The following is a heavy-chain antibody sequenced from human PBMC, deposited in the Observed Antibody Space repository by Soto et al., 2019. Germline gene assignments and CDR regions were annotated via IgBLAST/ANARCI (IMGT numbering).Heavy chain of an antibody. D-gene: IGHD2-15*01. Sequence: GGSLRLSCAASGFTFNNYAMSWVRQDPGKGLEWVAAIRSNTAVTHYADSMRDRFTISRVNSANTIFLQMNSLRVEDSAVYFCAKASDGGWPYYFDSWGQGALVTVSS. V-gene: IGHV3-23*01. CDR3: AKASDGGWPYYFDS. CDR1: GFTFNNYA. J-gene: IGHJ4*02. CDR2: IRSNTAVT.